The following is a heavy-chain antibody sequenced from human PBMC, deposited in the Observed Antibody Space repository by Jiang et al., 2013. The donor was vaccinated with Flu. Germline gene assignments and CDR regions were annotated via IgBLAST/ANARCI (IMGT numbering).Heavy chain of an antibody. CDR2: IYWDDNK. V-gene: IGHV2-5*02. CDR3: AHRHSEGWFDS. Sequence: KPTQTLTLTCTFSGFSLISNGEGVAWIRQPPGKALEWLALIYWDDNKRYSPSLENRLSITKETSKNQVVLTLTNMDTVDTATYYCAHRHSEGWFDSWGQGALVTVSS. CDR1: GFSLISNGEG. J-gene: IGHJ5*01.